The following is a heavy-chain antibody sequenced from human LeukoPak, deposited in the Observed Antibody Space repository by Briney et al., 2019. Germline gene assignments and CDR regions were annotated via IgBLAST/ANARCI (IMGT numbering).Heavy chain of an antibody. Sequence: ASVKVSCTASGGTLSSNAISWVRQAPGQGLEWMGGIIPIFGTANYAQKFQGRVTITADESTSTAYMELSSLRSEDTAVYYCARSDGSGRGYYYMDVWGKGTTVTISS. CDR2: IIPIFGTA. D-gene: IGHD3-10*01. CDR3: ARSDGSGRGYYYMDV. J-gene: IGHJ6*03. V-gene: IGHV1-69*13. CDR1: GGTLSSNA.